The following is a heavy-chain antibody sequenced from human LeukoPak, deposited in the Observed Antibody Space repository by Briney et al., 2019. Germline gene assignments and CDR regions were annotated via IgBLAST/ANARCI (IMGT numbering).Heavy chain of an antibody. V-gene: IGHV4-59*08. CDR2: IYYSGST. Sequence: SETLSLTCTVSGGSISSYYWSWIRQPPGKGLEWIGYIYYSGSTNYNPSLKRRVTISVDASKNQFSLKLSSVTAADTAVYYCARLSSGWYYFDYWGQGTLVTVSS. D-gene: IGHD6-19*01. J-gene: IGHJ4*02. CDR3: ARLSSGWYYFDY. CDR1: GGSISSYY.